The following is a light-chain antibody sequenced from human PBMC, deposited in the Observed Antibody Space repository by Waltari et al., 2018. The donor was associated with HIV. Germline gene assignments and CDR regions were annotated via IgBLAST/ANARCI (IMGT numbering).Light chain of an antibody. Sequence: QSVLTQPPSASGTPGQRVTISCSGSSSNIGSNYVYWYQQLPGTAPKVLIYGNSQRPSGVPDRFSGSKSGTSASLAISGLRSEDEADYYCAAWGNSLSLLFGGGTKLTVL. CDR3: AAWGNSLSLL. J-gene: IGLJ2*01. V-gene: IGLV1-47*01. CDR1: SSNIGSNY. CDR2: GNS.